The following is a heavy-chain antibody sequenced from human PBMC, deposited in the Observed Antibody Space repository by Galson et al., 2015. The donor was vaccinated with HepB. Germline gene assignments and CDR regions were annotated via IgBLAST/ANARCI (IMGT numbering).Heavy chain of an antibody. Sequence: HSGAEVKKPGESLKISCKGSGYSFTSYWIGWVRQMPGKGLEWMGIIYPGDSDTRYSPSFQGQVTISADKSISTAYLQWSSLKASDTAMYYCARQVEAAAMLYAFDIWGQGTMVTVSS. D-gene: IGHD2-2*01. CDR3: ARQVEAAAMLYAFDI. V-gene: IGHV5-51*01. CDR1: GYSFTSYW. CDR2: IYPGDSDT. J-gene: IGHJ3*02.